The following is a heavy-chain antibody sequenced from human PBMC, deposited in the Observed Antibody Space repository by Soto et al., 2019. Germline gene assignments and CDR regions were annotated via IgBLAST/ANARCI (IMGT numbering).Heavy chain of an antibody. J-gene: IGHJ4*02. CDR3: ARGWGYDSNDYYYAY. D-gene: IGHD3-22*01. CDR2: IIPIFGTA. Sequence: QVQLVQSGAEVRTPGSSVKVSCKASGGTFSRHAISWVRQAPGQGLEWMGGIIPIFGTANHAQKFQGRVTIIADESTSTVYMEVSSLRSEDTAMYYCARGWGYDSNDYYYAYWGQGTLVIVSS. V-gene: IGHV1-69*01. CDR1: GGTFSRHA.